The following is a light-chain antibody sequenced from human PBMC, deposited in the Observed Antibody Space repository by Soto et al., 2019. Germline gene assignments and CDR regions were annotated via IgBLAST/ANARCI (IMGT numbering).Light chain of an antibody. CDR2: AAS. Sequence: DIQMTQSPSSLSASVGDRVNITCRASQSIANYLAWYQQKPGKVPKLLIYAASILKSGVPSRFSGSQYGTDFTLTINSLQPEDVVAYYCQKYNTAPFTFGPGTKVDVK. J-gene: IGKJ3*01. CDR3: QKYNTAPFT. V-gene: IGKV1-27*01. CDR1: QSIANY.